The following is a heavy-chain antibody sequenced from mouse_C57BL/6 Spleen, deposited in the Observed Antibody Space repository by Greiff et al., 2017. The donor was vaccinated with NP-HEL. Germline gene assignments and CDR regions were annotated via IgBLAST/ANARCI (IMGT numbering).Heavy chain of an antibody. CDR2: IYPGDGDT. J-gene: IGHJ3*01. Sequence: VQLQQSGAELVKPGASVKISCKASGYAFSSYWMNWVKQRPGTGLEWIGQIYPGDGDTNYNGKFKGKATLTADKSSSTAYMQLSSLTSEDSAVYFCAREAYYSNLFAYWGQGTLVTVSA. CDR1: GYAFSSYW. V-gene: IGHV1-80*01. CDR3: AREAYYSNLFAY. D-gene: IGHD2-5*01.